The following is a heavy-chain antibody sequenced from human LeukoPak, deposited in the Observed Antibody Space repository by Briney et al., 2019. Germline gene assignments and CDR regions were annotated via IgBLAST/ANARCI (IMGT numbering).Heavy chain of an antibody. CDR2: ISGSGGST. Sequence: GGSLRLSCAASGFTFSSYAMSWVRRAPGKGLEWVSGISGSGGSTYYADSVKGRFTISRDNSKNMLYLQMSSLRAEDTAVYYCAKEGYCSGGDCYTYFDYWGQGSLVTVSS. V-gene: IGHV3-23*01. CDR1: GFTFSSYA. CDR3: AKEGYCSGGDCYTYFDY. J-gene: IGHJ4*02. D-gene: IGHD2-15*01.